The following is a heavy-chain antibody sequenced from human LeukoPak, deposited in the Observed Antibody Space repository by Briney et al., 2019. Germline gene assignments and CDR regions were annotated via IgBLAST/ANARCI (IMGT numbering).Heavy chain of an antibody. V-gene: IGHV3-23*01. CDR3: ARGGVTVVTERYAYDI. J-gene: IGHJ3*02. D-gene: IGHD2-21*02. CDR1: GFTFSSYE. CDR2: ISGSGGST. Sequence: GGSLRLSCAASGFTFSSYEMNWVRQAPGKGLEWVSAISGSGGSTNYADSVKGRFTISRDNAKNTLYLQMNSLRAEDTAVYYCARGGVTVVTERYAYDILGQGTMVTVSS.